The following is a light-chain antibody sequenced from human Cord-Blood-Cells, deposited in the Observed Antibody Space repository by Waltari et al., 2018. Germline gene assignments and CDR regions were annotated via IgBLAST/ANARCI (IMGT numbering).Light chain of an antibody. CDR2: AAS. V-gene: IGKV1-39*01. J-gene: IGKJ5*01. CDR1: QSISSY. Sequence: DIQMTQSPSSLSASVGDRVTITCRASQSISSYLNWYQQKPGKAPKLPIYAASSLQSGVPSRFSGSGSGTDFTLTISSLQPEDFATYYCQQSYSTPQITFGQGTRLEIK. CDR3: QQSYSTPQIT.